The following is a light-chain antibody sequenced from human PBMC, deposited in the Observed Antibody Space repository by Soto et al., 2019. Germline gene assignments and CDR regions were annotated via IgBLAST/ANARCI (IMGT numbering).Light chain of an antibody. CDR2: EVS. Sequence: QSALTQPASVSGSPGQSITISCTGTSSDVVGYNYVSWYQQHPGKAPKLMIYEVSNRPSGVSNRFSGSKSGNTASLTFSGLEAEDEADYYCSSYTSSTTRVFGGGTKLTVL. J-gene: IGLJ3*02. CDR3: SSYTSSTTRV. V-gene: IGLV2-14*01. CDR1: SSDVVGYNY.